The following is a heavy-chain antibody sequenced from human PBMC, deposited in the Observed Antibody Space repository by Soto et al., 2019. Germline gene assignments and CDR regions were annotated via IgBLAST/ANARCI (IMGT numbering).Heavy chain of an antibody. D-gene: IGHD3-10*01. CDR1: GYTFIDYY. CDR3: ARDLHGAFTNMVY. V-gene: IGHV1-46*01. CDR2: INPNGYTS. J-gene: IGHJ4*02. Sequence: QVQMVQSGAEVKKPGASIKISCKASGYTFIDYYIHWVRQAPGQGLEWVGIINPNGYTSTLAQKGRFTITGDSATTTHKVYMERGNLTAEDTSLYDYARDLHGAFTNMVYRGQGNL.